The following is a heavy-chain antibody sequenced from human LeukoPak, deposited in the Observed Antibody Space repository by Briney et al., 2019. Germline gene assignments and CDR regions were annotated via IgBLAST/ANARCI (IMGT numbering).Heavy chain of an antibody. J-gene: IGHJ6*03. V-gene: IGHV4-34*01. CDR2: MNPSGST. Sequence: SETLSLTWDVYGGYFSGYYWTWIRQTPEKGLEWIGEMNPSGSTNYNPSLKSRVTISVDTSKHQFSLELSSVTAADTAVYYCARGRQDVTMIVVVMTAVSYYLDVWAKGPRSPSP. CDR1: GGYFSGYY. CDR3: ARGRQDVTMIVVVMTAVSYYLDV. D-gene: IGHD3-22*01.